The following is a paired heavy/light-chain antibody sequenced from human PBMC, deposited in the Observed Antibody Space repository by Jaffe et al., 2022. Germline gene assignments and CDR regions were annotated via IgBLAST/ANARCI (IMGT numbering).Heavy chain of an antibody. D-gene: IGHD3-22*01. CDR1: GYSISSGYY. J-gene: IGHJ3*02. Sequence: QVQLQESGPGLVKPSETLSLTCAVSGYSISSGYYWGWIRQPPGKGLEWIGSIYHSGSTYYNPSLKSRVTISVDTSKNQFSLKLSSVTAADTAVYYCASYRASDSSGLLGPLDAFDIWGQGTMVTVSS. CDR3: ASYRASDSSGLLGPLDAFDI. V-gene: IGHV4-38-2*01. CDR2: IYHSGST.
Light chain of an antibody. V-gene: IGLV3-1*01. CDR1: KLGDKY. J-gene: IGLJ1*01. CDR3: QAWDSSTSV. CDR2: QDS. Sequence: SYELTQPPSVSVSPGQTASITCSGDKLGDKYACWYQQKPGQSPVLVIYQDSKRPSGIPERFSGSNSGNTATLTISGTQAMDEADYYCQAWDSSTSVFGTGTKVTVL.